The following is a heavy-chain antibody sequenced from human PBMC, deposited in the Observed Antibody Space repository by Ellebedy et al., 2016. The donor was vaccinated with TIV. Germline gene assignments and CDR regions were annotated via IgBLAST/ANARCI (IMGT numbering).Heavy chain of an antibody. V-gene: IGHV4/OR15-8*01. Sequence: ESLKISCAASGFTVTTNYMNWVRQAPGKGLEWIGEIYHSGSANYNPSLKSRATLSIDKSKNQFSLKLTSVTAADTAVYFCARGDPSTPIDPWGQGILVTVSS. CDR3: ARGDPSTPIDP. CDR1: GFTVTTNY. CDR2: IYHSGSA. J-gene: IGHJ5*02. D-gene: IGHD3-16*01.